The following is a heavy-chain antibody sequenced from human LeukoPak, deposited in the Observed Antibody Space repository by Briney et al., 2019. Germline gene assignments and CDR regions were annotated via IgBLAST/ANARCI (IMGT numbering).Heavy chain of an antibody. Sequence: GESLRLSCGASGFTSGLTFGNYAMSWVRQAPGKGLEWVATIGGVVCDTYYADSVKGRFTISRDNSKNTLNLQMDSLRAEDTAVYYCAKDDIPASGLYDAFDIWGQGTKVTVSA. CDR2: IGGVVCDT. CDR3: AKDDIPASGLYDAFDI. V-gene: IGHV3-23*01. CDR1: GFTSGLTFGNYA. J-gene: IGHJ3*02. D-gene: IGHD3/OR15-3a*01.